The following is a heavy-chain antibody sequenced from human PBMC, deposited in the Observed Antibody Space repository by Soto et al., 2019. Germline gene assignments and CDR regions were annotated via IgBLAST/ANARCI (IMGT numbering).Heavy chain of an antibody. J-gene: IGHJ6*02. CDR1: GVSISSSSYY. CDR3: ARHHCSGGSCFYYGMDV. D-gene: IGHD2-15*01. CDR2: IYYSGST. Sequence: QLQLQESGPGLVKPSETLSLTCTVSGVSISSSSYYWGWIRQPPGKGLEWIGNIYYSGSTYYNPSLKSRVTISVDTSKNQFSLKLSSVTAADTAVYYCARHHCSGGSCFYYGMDVWGQGTTVTVSS. V-gene: IGHV4-39*01.